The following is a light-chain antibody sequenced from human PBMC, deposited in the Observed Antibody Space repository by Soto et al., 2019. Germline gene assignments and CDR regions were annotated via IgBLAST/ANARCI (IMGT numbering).Light chain of an antibody. CDR3: QQYGSSPSIT. Sequence: ELVLTQSPGTLSLSPGERATLSCRASQSVSSSYLAWYQQKPGQAPRLLIYGASSRATGIPDRFSGSGSGTDFTLTISRLEREEFAVYYCQQYGSSPSITFGQGTRLEIK. V-gene: IGKV3-20*01. CDR2: GAS. J-gene: IGKJ5*01. CDR1: QSVSSSY.